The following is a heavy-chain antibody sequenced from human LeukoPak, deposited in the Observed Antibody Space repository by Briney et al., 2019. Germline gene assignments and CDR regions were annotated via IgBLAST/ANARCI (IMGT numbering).Heavy chain of an antibody. V-gene: IGHV3-23*01. CDR3: AKGPWGTPRVSYFDY. Sequence: GGSLRLSCAASGFTFSSYAMSWVRQAPGKGLEWVSAISGSGGSTYCADSVKGRFTISRDNSKNTLYLQMNSLRAEDTAVYYCAKGPWGTPRVSYFDYWGQGTLVTVSS. D-gene: IGHD1-14*01. CDR2: ISGSGGST. J-gene: IGHJ4*02. CDR1: GFTFSSYA.